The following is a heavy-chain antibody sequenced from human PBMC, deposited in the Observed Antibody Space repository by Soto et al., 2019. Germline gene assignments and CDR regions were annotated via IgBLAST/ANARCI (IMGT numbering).Heavy chain of an antibody. V-gene: IGHV3-23*01. Sequence: GGSLRLSCAASGFTFSSYAMSWVRQAPGKGLEWVSAISGSGGSTYYADSVRGRFTISRDNSKNTLYLQMNSLRAEDTAVYYCAKHSTAMGYYFDYWGQGTLVTVSS. J-gene: IGHJ4*02. CDR3: AKHSTAMGYYFDY. D-gene: IGHD5-18*01. CDR1: GFTFSSYA. CDR2: ISGSGGST.